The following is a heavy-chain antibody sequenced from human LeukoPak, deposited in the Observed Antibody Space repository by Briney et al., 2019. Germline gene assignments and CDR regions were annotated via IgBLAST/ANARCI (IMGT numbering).Heavy chain of an antibody. CDR1: GGSFSGYY. J-gene: IGHJ6*03. V-gene: IGHV4-34*01. D-gene: IGHD3-10*01. CDR2: INHSGST. Sequence: PPETLSLTCAVYGGSFSGYYWSWIRQPPGKGLEWIGEINHSGSTNYNPSLKSRVTISVDTSKNQFSLKLSSVTAADTAVYYCARGSKIQTGSGSYYSHYYYYMDVWGKGTTVTVSS. CDR3: ARGSKIQTGSGSYYSHYYYYMDV.